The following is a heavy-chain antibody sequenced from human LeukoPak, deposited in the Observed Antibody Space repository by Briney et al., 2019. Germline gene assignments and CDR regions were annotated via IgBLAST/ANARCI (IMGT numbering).Heavy chain of an antibody. J-gene: IGHJ6*03. D-gene: IGHD2-21*01. CDR2: ISGSGGST. CDR1: GFTFSSYA. Sequence: GGSLRLSCAASGFTFSSYAMSWVRQAPGKGLEWVSAISGSGGSTYYADSVKGRFTISRDNSKNTLYLQMNSLRAEDTAVYYCAKEAIPGAYYYYYMDVWGKGTTVTVSS. V-gene: IGHV3-23*01. CDR3: AKEAIPGAYYYYYMDV.